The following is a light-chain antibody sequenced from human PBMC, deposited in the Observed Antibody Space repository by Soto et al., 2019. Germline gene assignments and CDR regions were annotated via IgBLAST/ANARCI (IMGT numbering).Light chain of an antibody. Sequence: EIVMTQSPATLSVSPGEGATLSCRASQSISSKLAWYQQKHGQAPRLLIYAASTRATAVPSRCSGSGSGTEFTLTISSLQSEDLAFYYCQHYNASRWTFGQGTKVEIK. CDR1: QSISSK. CDR2: AAS. J-gene: IGKJ1*01. CDR3: QHYNASRWT. V-gene: IGKV3-15*01.